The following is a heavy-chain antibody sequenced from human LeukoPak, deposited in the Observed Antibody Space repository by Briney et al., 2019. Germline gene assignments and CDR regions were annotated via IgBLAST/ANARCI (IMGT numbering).Heavy chain of an antibody. D-gene: IGHD3-3*01. J-gene: IGHJ4*02. CDR3: ARSAITIFGVVIEYFDY. CDR2: IYYSGST. V-gene: IGHV4-39*07. Sequence: SETLSLTCTVSGGSISSSSYYWGWIRQPPGKGLEWIGSIYYSGSTYYNPSLKSRVTISVDTSKSQFSLKLSSVTAADTAVYYCARSAITIFGVVIEYFDYWGQGTLVTASS. CDR1: GGSISSSSYY.